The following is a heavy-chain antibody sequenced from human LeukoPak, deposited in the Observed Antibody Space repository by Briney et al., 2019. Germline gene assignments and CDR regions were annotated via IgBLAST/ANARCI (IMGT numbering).Heavy chain of an antibody. CDR2: IKNKGDGGTT. CDR3: TTSGTPFEY. V-gene: IGHV3-15*01. CDR1: GFTFNKAW. Sequence: GGSLRLSCAASGFTFNKAWMSWVRLAPGKGLEWVGRIKNKGDGGTTDYAAPVKGRFAVSRDDSKSTLYLQMNSLKTEDTAVYYCTTSGTPFEYWGQGTLVTVSS. J-gene: IGHJ4*02. D-gene: IGHD3-10*01.